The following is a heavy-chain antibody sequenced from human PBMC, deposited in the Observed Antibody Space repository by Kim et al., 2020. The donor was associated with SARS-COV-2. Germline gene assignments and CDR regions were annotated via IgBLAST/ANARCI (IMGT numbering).Heavy chain of an antibody. J-gene: IGHJ4*02. CDR3: AREEIAAPGRHFDY. V-gene: IGHV1-2*02. D-gene: IGHD6-13*01. Sequence: YAQKFHGRVTMTRDTSLSTVYMELSRLRSDDTSVYYWAREEIAAPGRHFDYWGQGTLVTVSS.